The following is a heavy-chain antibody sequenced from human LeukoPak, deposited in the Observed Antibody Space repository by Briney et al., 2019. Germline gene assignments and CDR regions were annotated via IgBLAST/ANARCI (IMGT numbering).Heavy chain of an antibody. J-gene: IGHJ4*02. CDR2: INPNSGGT. V-gene: IGHV1-2*02. CDR3: ARGIAAPSYFDY. D-gene: IGHD6-13*01. Sequence: ASVKVSCKASGYTFTSYGISWVRQAPGQGLEWMGWINPNSGGTNYVQKFQGRVTMTRDTSISTAYMELSRLRSDDTAVYYCARGIAAPSYFDYWGQGTLVTVSS. CDR1: GYTFTSYG.